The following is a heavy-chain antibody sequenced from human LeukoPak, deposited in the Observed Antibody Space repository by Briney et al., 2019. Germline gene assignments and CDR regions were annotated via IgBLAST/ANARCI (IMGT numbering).Heavy chain of an antibody. CDR2: IKQDGSEK. D-gene: IGHD2-2*01. V-gene: IGHV3-7*01. Sequence: GGSLRLSCTASGLTLSNYWMIWVRQAPGKGLQWVAKIKQDGSEKYYVDSVKGRFTISRDNAKNTVYLQINSLRDEDTAVYYCARICSSTDCLIPDWGQGTLVTVSS. CDR1: GLTLSNYW. CDR3: ARICSSTDCLIPD. J-gene: IGHJ4*02.